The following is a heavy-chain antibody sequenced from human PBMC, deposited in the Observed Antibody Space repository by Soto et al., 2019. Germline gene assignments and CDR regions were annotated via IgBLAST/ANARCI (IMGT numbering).Heavy chain of an antibody. CDR3: ARMASFGSLNWFDP. Sequence: ASVKVSCKASGYTFTNNDVTWVRQATGQGLEGMGWMNPGSGDTGYAQKFQGRVTMTRNISIATAYMELSRLRSEETAIYYCARMASFGSLNWFDPWGQGTLVTVSS. D-gene: IGHD5-18*01. J-gene: IGHJ5*02. CDR1: GYTFTNND. V-gene: IGHV1-8*01. CDR2: MNPGSGDT.